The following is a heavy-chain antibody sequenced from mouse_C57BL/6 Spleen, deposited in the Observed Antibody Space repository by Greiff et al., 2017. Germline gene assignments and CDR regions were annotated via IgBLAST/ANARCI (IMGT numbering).Heavy chain of an antibody. CDR2: IDPENGDT. CDR3: TTGQLRLQYFDY. Sequence: VQLQQSGAELVRPGASVKLSCTASGFNIKDDYMHWVKQRPEQGLEWIGWIDPENGDTEYASKFQGKATITADTSSNTAYLQLSSLTSEDTAVDYCTTGQLRLQYFDYWGQGTTLTVSS. CDR1: GFNIKDDY. J-gene: IGHJ2*01. V-gene: IGHV14-4*01. D-gene: IGHD3-2*02.